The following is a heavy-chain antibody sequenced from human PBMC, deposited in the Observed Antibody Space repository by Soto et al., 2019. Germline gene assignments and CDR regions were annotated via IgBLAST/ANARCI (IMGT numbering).Heavy chain of an antibody. J-gene: IGHJ4*02. Sequence: GGSLRLSCAASTFNFRNFAMSWVRQAPGKGLEWVSSISGSGSRTYSADSVKGRFSISRDNSKNTLYLEMSSLRAEDTAVYYRTNTPTYSSGWYDYWGQGAQVTVSS. CDR3: TNTPTYSSGWYDY. D-gene: IGHD6-19*01. CDR1: TFNFRNFA. CDR2: ISGSGSRT. V-gene: IGHV3-23*01.